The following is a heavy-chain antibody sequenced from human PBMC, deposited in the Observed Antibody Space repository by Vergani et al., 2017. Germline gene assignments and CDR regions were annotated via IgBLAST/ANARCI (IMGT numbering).Heavy chain of an antibody. CDR2: IRSKANSYAT. V-gene: IGHV3-73*02. D-gene: IGHD6-19*01. Sequence: EVQLVESGGGLVQPGGSLKLSCAASGFTFSGSAMHWVRQASGKGLEWVGRIRSKANSYATAYAASVKGRFTISRDDSKNTAYLQMNSLKTEDTAVYYCARTSIAVAGHDAFDIWGQGTMVTVSS. CDR3: ARTSIAVAGHDAFDI. CDR1: GFTFSGSA. J-gene: IGHJ3*02.